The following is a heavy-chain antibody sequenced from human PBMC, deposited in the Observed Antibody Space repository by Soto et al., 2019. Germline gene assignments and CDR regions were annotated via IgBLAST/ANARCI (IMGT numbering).Heavy chain of an antibody. CDR3: ARDTPHNGFDP. V-gene: IGHV3-74*01. CDR1: GFTFSVYW. CDR2: IEADGSVT. J-gene: IGHJ5*02. Sequence: PGGSLRLSCAASGFTFSVYWMHWVRQAPGKGLVWVSRIEADGSVTNYADFMEGRFTISRDDAKNTLYLQMNSLRAEDTAVYYCARDTPHNGFDPWGQGILVTVSS.